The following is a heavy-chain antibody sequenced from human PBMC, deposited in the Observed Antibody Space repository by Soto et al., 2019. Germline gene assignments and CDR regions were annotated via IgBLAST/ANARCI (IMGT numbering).Heavy chain of an antibody. CDR2: ISYDGSNK. CDR3: TKGATTVTTADAFDI. D-gene: IGHD4-17*01. J-gene: IGHJ3*02. Sequence: QVQLVESGGGVVQPGRSLRLSCAASGFTFSSYGMHWVRQAPGKGLEWVAVISYDGSNKNYGDSVKGRFTISRDNSKNTLYLQMNSLRTEDTAMYYCTKGATTVTTADAFDIWGQGTMVTVSS. CDR1: GFTFSSYG. V-gene: IGHV3-30*18.